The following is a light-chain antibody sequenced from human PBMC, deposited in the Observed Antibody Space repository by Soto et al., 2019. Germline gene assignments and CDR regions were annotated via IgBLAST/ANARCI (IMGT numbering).Light chain of an antibody. J-gene: IGKJ4*01. CDR3: QQYGSSPLT. CDR2: GAS. CDR1: QSVSNNY. V-gene: IGKV3-20*01. Sequence: EIVVTQSQGTLSLSPGARATLSCRASQSVSNNYLAWYQQKPGQAPRLLIYGASSRATGIPDRFSGSGSGTDFTLTISRLEPEDFAVYYCQQYGSSPLTFGGGTKVDI.